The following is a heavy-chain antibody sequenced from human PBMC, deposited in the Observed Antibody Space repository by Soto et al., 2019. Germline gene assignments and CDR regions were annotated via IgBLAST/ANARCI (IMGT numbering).Heavy chain of an antibody. D-gene: IGHD3-3*01. CDR1: GFTFSSYW. J-gene: IGHJ2*01. Sequence: EVQLVESGGGLVQPGGSLRLSCAASGFTFSSYWMSWVRQAPGKGLEWVANIKQDGSEKYYVDSVKGRFTISRDNAKKSLYLQMNSLRDEDTAVYYCARGGLRFLEWLSPPRNNYWYFDLWGRGTLVTVSS. V-gene: IGHV3-7*01. CDR3: ARGGLRFLEWLSPPRNNYWYFDL. CDR2: IKQDGSEK.